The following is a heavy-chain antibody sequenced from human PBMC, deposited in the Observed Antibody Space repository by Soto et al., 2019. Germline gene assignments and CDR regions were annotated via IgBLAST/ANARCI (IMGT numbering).Heavy chain of an antibody. V-gene: IGHV3-30*03. CDR2: MSFDESNK. D-gene: IGHD4-17*01. CDR3: ARGRLPNEY. Sequence: QVQLVESGGGAVQPGRSLRLSCAASGFTLSHYDMHWVRQAPGKGLEWVTLMSFDESNKYYADSVKGRFTISRDNSKNTLYLQMNSLRAEDSAVYYCARGRLPNEYWGQGTLVTVSS. J-gene: IGHJ4*02. CDR1: GFTLSHYD.